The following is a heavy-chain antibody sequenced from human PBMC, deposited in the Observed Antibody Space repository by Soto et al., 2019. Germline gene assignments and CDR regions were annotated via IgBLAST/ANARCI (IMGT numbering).Heavy chain of an antibody. D-gene: IGHD1-26*01. Sequence: PGGSLRLSCAASGFTFTDYWMSWVRQAPGKGLEWVANLNQDGSEKNCVDSVKGRFTISRDNAKNSVYLQLNSLRAEDTAVYYCARDKFSGTYYVKGVTYLFDYWGQGALVTVSS. J-gene: IGHJ4*02. CDR1: GFTFTDYW. V-gene: IGHV3-7*03. CDR3: ARDKFSGTYYVKGVTYLFDY. CDR2: LNQDGSEK.